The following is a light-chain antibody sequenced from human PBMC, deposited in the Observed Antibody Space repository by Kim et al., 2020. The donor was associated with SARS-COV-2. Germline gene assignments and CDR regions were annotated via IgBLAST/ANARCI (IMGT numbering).Light chain of an antibody. V-gene: IGKV3-15*01. Sequence: LSPEEGATLSCRASQSISTNLAWYQHRPGQAPRLLIYDAFTRPTGVPARFSGSGSGTDFTLTIDRLQSEDFAVYYCQVYNNWPLTFGGGTKVDIK. CDR1: QSISTN. CDR2: DAF. CDR3: QVYNNWPLT. J-gene: IGKJ4*01.